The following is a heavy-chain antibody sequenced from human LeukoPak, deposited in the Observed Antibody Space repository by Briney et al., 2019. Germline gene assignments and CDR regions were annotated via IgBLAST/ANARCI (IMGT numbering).Heavy chain of an antibody. CDR1: GFTFSSYG. D-gene: IGHD4-17*01. J-gene: IGHJ5*02. CDR3: AKWYGDYGFWFDP. Sequence: GGSLRLFCAASGFTFSSYGMHWVRQAPGKGLEWVAVIWYDGSNKYYADSVKGRFTISRDNSKNTLYLQMNSLRAEDTAVYYCAKWYGDYGFWFDPWGQGTLVTVSS. CDR2: IWYDGSNK. V-gene: IGHV3-33*06.